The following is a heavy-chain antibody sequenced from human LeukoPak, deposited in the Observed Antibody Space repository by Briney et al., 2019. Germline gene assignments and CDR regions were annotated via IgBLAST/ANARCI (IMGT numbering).Heavy chain of an antibody. CDR3: PKGSGDYWSSTLYFQH. CDR1: GITFTNYA. J-gene: IGHJ1*01. V-gene: IGHV3-23*01. Sequence: GGSLRLSCAASGITFTNYAMTWVRQAPGKGLEWVSSISGSGPHYADSVKGRFTISGDNSKNTLSLQMNSLRAEDTAVYYCPKGSGDYWSSTLYFQHWGQGTLVTVSS. CDR2: ISGSGP. D-gene: IGHD1-26*01.